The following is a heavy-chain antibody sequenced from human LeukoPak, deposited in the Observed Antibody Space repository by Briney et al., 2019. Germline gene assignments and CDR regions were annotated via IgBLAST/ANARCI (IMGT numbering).Heavy chain of an antibody. CDR3: ASLYSSSSYYYYYGMDV. Sequence: SETLSLTCAVYGGSFSGYYWSWIRQPPGKGLEWIGEINHSGSTNYNPSLKSRVTISVDTSKNQFSLKLSSVTAADTAVYYCASLYSSSSYYYYYGMDVWGQGTTVTVPS. V-gene: IGHV4-34*01. CDR1: GGSFSGYY. J-gene: IGHJ6*02. D-gene: IGHD6-6*01. CDR2: INHSGST.